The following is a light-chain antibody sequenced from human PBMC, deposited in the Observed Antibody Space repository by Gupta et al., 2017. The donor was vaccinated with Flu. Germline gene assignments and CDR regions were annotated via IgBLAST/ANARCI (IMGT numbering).Light chain of an antibody. V-gene: IGLV1-47*01. CDR2: RND. Sequence: VTIAGFGGSSNIGGNYVYWYHHLPGTAPKLLIYRNDKRRSGIPERFSGSKSGTSAALAISGLRAEDEANYYCSAGDDSQRGRLFGGGTKLTVL. CDR1: SSNIGGNY. CDR3: SAGDDSQRGRL. J-gene: IGLJ3*02.